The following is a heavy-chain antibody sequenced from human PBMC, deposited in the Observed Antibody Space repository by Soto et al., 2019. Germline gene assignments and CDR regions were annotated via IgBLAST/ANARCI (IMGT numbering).Heavy chain of an antibody. D-gene: IGHD6-13*01. V-gene: IGHV1-2*04. Sequence: QVQQVQSEAEVKKPGASVKVYCKASGYTFTGYYMHWVRQASGQGLKWMGWINPNSGGTNYAQKFQGWVTMPKETSISTAHMEQGRLRFDDTAVFYCARDDPYSGSWNDLGYWGQGTLVSVCS. CDR3: ARDDPYSGSWNDLGY. CDR1: GYTFTGYY. CDR2: INPNSGGT. J-gene: IGHJ4*02.